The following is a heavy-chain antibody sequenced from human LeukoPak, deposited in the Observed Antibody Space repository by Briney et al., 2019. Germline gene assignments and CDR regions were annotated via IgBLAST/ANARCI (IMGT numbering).Heavy chain of an antibody. CDR3: ARVLTTAAGRPHAFDI. Sequence: PSETLSLTCTASGGTINSGDYFWSWIRQAPGKGLEWIGCIYYSGTTYNNPSLKSRLILSVDTAKNQFSLRLSSVTVADTAVYYCARVLTTAAGRPHAFDIWGQGTMVTVSS. J-gene: IGHJ3*02. V-gene: IGHV4-30-4*08. CDR2: IYYSGTT. CDR1: GGTINSGDYF. D-gene: IGHD6-13*01.